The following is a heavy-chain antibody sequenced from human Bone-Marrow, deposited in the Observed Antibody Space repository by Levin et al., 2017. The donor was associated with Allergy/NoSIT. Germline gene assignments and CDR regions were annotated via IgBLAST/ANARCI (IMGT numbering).Heavy chain of an antibody. Sequence: SCAASGFTFSNYWMDWVRQTPGKGLEWVANIKEDGSEKYYVDSVKGRFTISRDNAKNSVYLQMNNLRAGDTAVYYCSTSLNYWGQGTLVTVSS. V-gene: IGHV3-7*01. CDR2: IKEDGSEK. CDR1: GFTFSNYW. CDR3: STSLNY. J-gene: IGHJ4*02.